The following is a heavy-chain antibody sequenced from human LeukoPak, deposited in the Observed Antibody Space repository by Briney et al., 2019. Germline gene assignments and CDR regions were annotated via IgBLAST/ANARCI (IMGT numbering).Heavy chain of an antibody. J-gene: IGHJ5*02. D-gene: IGHD2-15*01. CDR1: GFSFSSYW. CDR3: GRFGYVSAVDP. V-gene: IGHV3-7*01. CDR2: IEPSGSAT. Sequence: PGGSLRLSCGASGFSFSSYWMTWLRQAPGKGLEFVANIEPSGSATYYAGSVKGRFTISRDNTKNLLYLQMNSLTAEDAAVYHCGRFGYVSAVDPWGQGALVTVSS.